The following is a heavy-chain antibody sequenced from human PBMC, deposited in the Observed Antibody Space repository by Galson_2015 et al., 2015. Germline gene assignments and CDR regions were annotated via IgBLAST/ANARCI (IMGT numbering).Heavy chain of an antibody. CDR3: ASRGGVTYQGVMDV. CDR1: GFTFGSYG. Sequence: SLRLSCAASGFTFGSYGMHWVRQAPGKGLEWVSVIWYDGSNKYYADSVKGRFTISRDNSKNSLYLQMNSLRAEDTAVYYCASRGGVTYQGVMDVWGKGTTVTVSS. D-gene: IGHD3-16*01. J-gene: IGHJ6*04. V-gene: IGHV3-33*01. CDR2: IWYDGSNK.